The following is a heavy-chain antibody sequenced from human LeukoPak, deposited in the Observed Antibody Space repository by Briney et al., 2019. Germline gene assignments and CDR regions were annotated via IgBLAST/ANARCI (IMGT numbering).Heavy chain of an antibody. CDR3: ARDRCGGDCYSDAFDI. D-gene: IGHD2-21*01. CDR1: GGSISSGSYY. CDR2: IYTSGST. J-gene: IGHJ3*02. Sequence: PSETLSLTCTVSGGSISSGSYYWSWIRQPAGKGLEWIGRIYTSGSTNYNPSLRSRVTMSVDTSKNQFSLKLSSVTAADTAVYYCARDRCGGDCYSDAFDIWGQRTMVTVSS. V-gene: IGHV4-61*02.